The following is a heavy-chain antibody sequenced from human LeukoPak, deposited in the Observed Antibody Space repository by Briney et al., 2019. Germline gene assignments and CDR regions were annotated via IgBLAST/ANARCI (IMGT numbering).Heavy chain of an antibody. D-gene: IGHD1-26*01. V-gene: IGHV4-59*01. Sequence: TSETLSLTCTVSGGSISSYYWSWIRQPPGKGLEWIGYIYYSGSTNYNPSLKSRVTISVDTSKNQFSLKLSSVTAADTAVHYCARDRATSTLVGATGYFDYWGQGTLVTVSS. CDR3: ARDRATSTLVGATGYFDY. CDR2: IYYSGST. J-gene: IGHJ4*02. CDR1: GGSISSYY.